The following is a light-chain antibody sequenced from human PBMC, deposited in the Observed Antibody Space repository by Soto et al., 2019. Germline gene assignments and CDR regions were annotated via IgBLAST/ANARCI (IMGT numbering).Light chain of an antibody. Sequence: VLTQSPGTLSLSPGERATLSCRASRSVSSNFLGWYQQKPGQAPRLLIYAVSTRATGIPDRFSGSGSGTDFTLTISSLQSEDFAVYYCQQYGSSGTFGQGTKVDIK. V-gene: IGKV3-20*01. CDR2: AVS. CDR1: RSVSSNF. J-gene: IGKJ1*01. CDR3: QQYGSSGT.